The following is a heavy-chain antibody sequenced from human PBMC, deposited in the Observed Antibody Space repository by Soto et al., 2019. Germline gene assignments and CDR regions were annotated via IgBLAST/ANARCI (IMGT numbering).Heavy chain of an antibody. CDR2: ISAYNGNT. Sequence: QVQLVQSGAEVKKPGASVKVSCKASGYTFTTYGITWVRQAPGQGLEWMGWISAYNGNTNYARKLQGRVTMTTDTSAGTAYMELRSLRTDDTAVYYCARYYYEGRTQGDYWGQGTLVTVSS. CDR1: GYTFTTYG. J-gene: IGHJ4*02. V-gene: IGHV1-18*01. CDR3: ARYYYEGRTQGDY. D-gene: IGHD3-22*01.